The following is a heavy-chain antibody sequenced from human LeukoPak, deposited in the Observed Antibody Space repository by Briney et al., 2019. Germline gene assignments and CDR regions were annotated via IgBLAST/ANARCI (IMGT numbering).Heavy chain of an antibody. J-gene: IGHJ4*02. CDR2: IKSKTDGGTA. D-gene: IGHD3-22*01. CDR1: X. Sequence: XXXXXRXXPGKXLEWVGXIKSKTDGGTADYAAPVKGRFTISRDDSKNTLYLQMNSLKTEDTAVYYCTKYYYDSSGYLYYFDYWGQGTLVTVSS. V-gene: IGHV3-15*01. CDR3: TKYYYDSSGYLYYFDY.